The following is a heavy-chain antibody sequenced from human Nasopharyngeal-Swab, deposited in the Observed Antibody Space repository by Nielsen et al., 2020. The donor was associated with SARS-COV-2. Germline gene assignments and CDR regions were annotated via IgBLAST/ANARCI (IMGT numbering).Heavy chain of an antibody. CDR3: ARGSGDYLRTEYIQH. Sequence: GGSLRLSCAASGLIFSRYSMNWVRQAPGKGLEWVSSISSRSDYVYYADTVRGRFIVSRDNTKNSLYLQMDSLRAEDTAVYYCARGSGDYLRTEYIQHWGQGTLVTVSS. V-gene: IGHV3-21*01. CDR1: GLIFSRYS. D-gene: IGHD4-17*01. CDR2: ISSRSDYV. J-gene: IGHJ1*01.